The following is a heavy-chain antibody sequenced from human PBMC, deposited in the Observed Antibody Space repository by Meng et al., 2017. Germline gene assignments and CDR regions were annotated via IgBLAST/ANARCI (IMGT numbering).Heavy chain of an antibody. D-gene: IGHD3-9*01. CDR2: LNPNSGNT. J-gene: IGHJ6*02. Sequence: SVKVSCQASGYTFTSHDIIRVRQATGQGLEWMGWLNPNSGNTGYAQKFQGRVTMTRNTPISTAYMELSSLRSEDTAVYYCARGGFDILTGYYAPAPHYGMDVWGQGTTVTVSS. V-gene: IGHV1-8*01. CDR1: GYTFTSHD. CDR3: ARGGFDILTGYYAPAPHYGMDV.